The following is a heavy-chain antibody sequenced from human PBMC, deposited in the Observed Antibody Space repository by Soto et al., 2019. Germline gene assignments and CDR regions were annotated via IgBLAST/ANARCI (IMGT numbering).Heavy chain of an antibody. Sequence: GGSLRLSCAASGFSFDDYAMHWARQAPGKGLEWVSGISWNSGTIGYADSVKGRFTISRDNAKNSLYLQMNSLRAEDTALYYCAKSTGGTANGMGVWGQGTTVTVSS. CDR3: AKSTGGTANGMGV. V-gene: IGHV3-9*01. D-gene: IGHD2-8*02. J-gene: IGHJ6*02. CDR1: GFSFDDYA. CDR2: ISWNSGTI.